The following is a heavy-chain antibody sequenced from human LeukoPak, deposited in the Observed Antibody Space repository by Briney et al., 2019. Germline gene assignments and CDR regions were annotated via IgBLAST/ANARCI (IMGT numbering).Heavy chain of an antibody. CDR2: INPNSGAT. Sequence: ASVKVSCKASGYTFTGYYIHWVRRAPGQGLEWMGWINPNSGATAYAQNLQGRVTMTRDMSISTVYMELSSLRSEDTAVYYCARDPNLNYDFLSLPDYWGQGTLVTVSS. J-gene: IGHJ4*02. V-gene: IGHV1-2*02. CDR3: ARDPNLNYDFLSLPDY. D-gene: IGHD3-3*01. CDR1: GYTFTGYY.